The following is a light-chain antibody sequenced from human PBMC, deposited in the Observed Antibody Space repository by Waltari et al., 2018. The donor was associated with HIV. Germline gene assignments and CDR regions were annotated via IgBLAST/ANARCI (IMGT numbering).Light chain of an antibody. Sequence: QSALTQPPSASGSLGQSVTLSCPGRSSDVGRYDYVSWYQQHPGKAPKLLIFEVNKRPSGVPDRFSGSKSGNTASLTVSGLQAEDEAEYSCSSYAGINPVIFGGGTTLTVL. CDR2: EVN. J-gene: IGLJ2*01. CDR3: SSYAGINPVI. V-gene: IGLV2-8*01. CDR1: SSDVGRYDY.